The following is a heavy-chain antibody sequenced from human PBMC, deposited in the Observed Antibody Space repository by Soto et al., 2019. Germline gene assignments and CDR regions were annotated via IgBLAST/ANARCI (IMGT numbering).Heavy chain of an antibody. V-gene: IGHV4-59*01. Sequence: PSYSLSITYTVSGGSISSYYWSWIRQPPGKGLEWIGYIYYSGSTNYNPSLKSRVTISVDTSKNQFSLKLSSVTAADTAVYYCARERYYGMDVWGQGTTVTVSS. CDR1: GGSISSYY. J-gene: IGHJ6*02. CDR3: ARERYYGMDV. CDR2: IYYSGST.